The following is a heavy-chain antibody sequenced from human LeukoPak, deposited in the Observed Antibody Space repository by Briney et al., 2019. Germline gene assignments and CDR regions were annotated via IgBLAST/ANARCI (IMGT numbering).Heavy chain of an antibody. Sequence: PSETLSLTCTVFGGSISGDYWSWIRQPPGKGLEWIGYIYYSGSTKYNPSLKSRVTISVDTSKNQFSLKLRSVTVADTAVYYCARPNRSGSYWYFDLWGRGTLVTVSS. CDR1: GGSISGDY. J-gene: IGHJ2*01. D-gene: IGHD1-26*01. CDR2: IYYSGST. CDR3: ARPNRSGSYWYFDL. V-gene: IGHV4-59*08.